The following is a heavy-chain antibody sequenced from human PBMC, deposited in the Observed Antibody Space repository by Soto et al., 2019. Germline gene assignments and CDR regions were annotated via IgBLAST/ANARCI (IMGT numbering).Heavy chain of an antibody. CDR3: AKVGSGWSGVDY. D-gene: IGHD6-19*01. CDR2: ISGSGGST. V-gene: IGHV3-23*01. J-gene: IGHJ4*02. CDR1: GGSFSGYY. Sequence: ETLSLTCAVYGGSFSGYYWSWIRQPPGKGLEWVSAISGSGGSTYYADSVKGRFTISRDNSKNTLYLQMNSLRAEDTAVYYCAKVGSGWSGVDYWGQGTLVTVSS.